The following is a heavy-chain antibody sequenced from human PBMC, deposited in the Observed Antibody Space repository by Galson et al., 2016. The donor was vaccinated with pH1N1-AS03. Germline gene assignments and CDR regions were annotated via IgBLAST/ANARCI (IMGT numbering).Heavy chain of an antibody. D-gene: IGHD5-18*01. CDR3: ARDVLPYSLGLDV. V-gene: IGHV4-59*01. J-gene: IGHJ6*02. CDR2: MFYSGST. Sequence: WSWIRQPPGKGLEWIGYMFYSGSTKYNSSLKSRVSISGDTSKNQISLKLTSVTAADTAVYYCARDVLPYSLGLDVWGQGTTVTVSS.